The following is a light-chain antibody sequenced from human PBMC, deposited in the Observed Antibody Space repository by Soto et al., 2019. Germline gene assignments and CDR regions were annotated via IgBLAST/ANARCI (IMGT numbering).Light chain of an antibody. CDR2: DAS. Sequence: LVLTQSPATLAVSPGDGAARSCRASQYIGSAVAWYRQRSRQAPRLLIFDASIRVPTTPARFSGSVSGTEFTLTISSLESDDFAVYFCQQYGDRPPTFGQGTKVDIK. CDR3: QQYGDRPPT. V-gene: IGKV3-15*01. J-gene: IGKJ1*01. CDR1: QYIGSA.